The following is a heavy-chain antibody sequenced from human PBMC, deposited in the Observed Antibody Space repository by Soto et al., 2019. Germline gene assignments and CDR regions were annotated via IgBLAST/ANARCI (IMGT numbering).Heavy chain of an antibody. D-gene: IGHD7-27*01. J-gene: IGHJ3*01. CDR2: INKDGSST. V-gene: IGHV3-74*01. CDR1: GFTLSPNW. Sequence: PGGSLRLSCAVSGFTLSPNWMHWVRQVSGKGLMWVPRINKDGSSTIYADSVKGRFNISRDNTKNTVYLQMNSLRAEDTAVYYCARGATLGDDFDFWGQGTMVTV. CDR3: ARGATLGDDFDF.